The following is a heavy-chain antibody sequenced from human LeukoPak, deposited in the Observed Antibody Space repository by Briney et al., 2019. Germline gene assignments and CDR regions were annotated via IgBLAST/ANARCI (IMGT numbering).Heavy chain of an antibody. V-gene: IGHV3-9*01. J-gene: IGHJ4*02. D-gene: IGHD2-8*01. Sequence: GRSLRLSCAASGFTFDDYAMHWVRQAPGKGLEWVSGISWNSGSIGYADSVKGRFTISRDNAKNSLYLQMNSLRAEDTALYYCAKDAGMGYFDYWGQGTLVTVSS. CDR1: GFTFDDYA. CDR2: ISWNSGSI. CDR3: AKDAGMGYFDY.